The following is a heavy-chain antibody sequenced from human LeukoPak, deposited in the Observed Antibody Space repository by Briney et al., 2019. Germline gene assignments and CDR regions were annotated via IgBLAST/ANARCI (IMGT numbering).Heavy chain of an antibody. CDR2: IIPIFGTA. CDR1: GGTFSSYA. CDR3: SRGYDSSGSSFDY. Sequence: SVKVSCKAFGGTFSSYAISWVRQAPGQGLEWMGGIIPIFGTANYAQKFQGRVTITTDESTSTAYMELSSLRSEDTAVYYCSRGYDSSGSSFDYWGQGTLVTVSS. J-gene: IGHJ4*02. V-gene: IGHV1-69*05. D-gene: IGHD3-22*01.